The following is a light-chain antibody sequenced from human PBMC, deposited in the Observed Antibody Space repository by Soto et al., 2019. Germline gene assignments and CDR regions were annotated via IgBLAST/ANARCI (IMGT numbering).Light chain of an antibody. CDR3: FSYAGGSTFV. CDR2: DVV. V-gene: IGLV2-8*01. CDR1: NRDVGTHNY. Sequence: VLTQPPSASGSPGQSVTISCTGTNRDVGTHNYVSWYQQYPGKAPKLLIYDVVKRPSGIPHRFSGSKSGNTASLTVSGLQADDEADYYCFSYAGGSTFVFGTGTKVTVL. J-gene: IGLJ1*01.